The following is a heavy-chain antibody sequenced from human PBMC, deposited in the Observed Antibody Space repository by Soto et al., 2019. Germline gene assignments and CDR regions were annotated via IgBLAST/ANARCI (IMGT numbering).Heavy chain of an antibody. CDR2: IYYTGST. CDR1: GGSISSGEYY. J-gene: IGHJ6*02. CDR3: ARVSGHNAGYYSVYFMDV. V-gene: IGHV4-30-4*01. Sequence: PSETLSRTCNVSGGSISSGEYYWTWIRQSPGKGLEWIGYIYYTGSTFYSPSLKSRVTISLDTSENHFSLDMNSVTAADTAVYFCARVSGHNAGYYSVYFMDVWGQGTTVT. D-gene: IGHD5-18*01.